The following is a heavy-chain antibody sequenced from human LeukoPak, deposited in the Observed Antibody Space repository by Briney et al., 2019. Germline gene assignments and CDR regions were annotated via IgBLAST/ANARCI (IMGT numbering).Heavy chain of an antibody. V-gene: IGHV3-30*18. Sequence: PGGSLRLSCAASGFTFSSYGMHWVRQAPGKGLEWVAVISYDGSNKYYADSVKGRFTISRDNSKNTLYLQMNSLRAEDTAVYYCAKAISTPTPGKLGPDYWGQGTLVTVSS. J-gene: IGHJ4*02. CDR2: ISYDGSNK. CDR1: GFTFSSYG. CDR3: AKAISTPTPGKLGPDY. D-gene: IGHD3-10*01.